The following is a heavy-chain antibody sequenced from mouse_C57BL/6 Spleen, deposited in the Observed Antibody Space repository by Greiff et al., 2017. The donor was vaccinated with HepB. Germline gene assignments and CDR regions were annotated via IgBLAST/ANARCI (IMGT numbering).Heavy chain of an antibody. CDR2: IYPGDGDT. CDR1: GYAFSSSW. Sequence: LVESGPELVKPGASVKISCKAPGYAFSSSWMNWVKQRPGKGLEWIGRIYPGDGDTNYNGKFKGKATLTADKSSSTAYMQLSSLTSEDSAVYFCARLKATVVDYYAMDYWGQGTSVTVSS. CDR3: ARLKATVVDYYAMDY. D-gene: IGHD1-1*01. V-gene: IGHV1-82*01. J-gene: IGHJ4*01.